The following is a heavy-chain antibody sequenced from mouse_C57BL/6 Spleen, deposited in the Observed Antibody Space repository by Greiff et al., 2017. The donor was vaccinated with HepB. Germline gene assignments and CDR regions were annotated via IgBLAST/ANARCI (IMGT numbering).Heavy chain of an antibody. V-gene: IGHV1-64*01. J-gene: IGHJ2*01. CDR1: GYTFTSYW. Sequence: QVQLQQPGAELVKPGASVKLSCKASGYTFTSYWMHWVKQRPGQGLEWIGMIHPNSGSTNYNEKFKSKATLTVDKSSSTAYMQLSSLTSEDSAVYYCARHDGYYYYFDYWGQGTTLTVSS. D-gene: IGHD2-3*01. CDR2: IHPNSGST. CDR3: ARHDGYYYYFDY.